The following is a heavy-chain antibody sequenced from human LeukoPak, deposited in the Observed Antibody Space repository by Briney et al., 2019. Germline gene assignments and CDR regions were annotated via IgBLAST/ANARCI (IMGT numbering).Heavy chain of an antibody. J-gene: IGHJ4*02. CDR1: GYTFTACY. D-gene: IGHD6-6*01. CDR2: INPNSGVT. Sequence: GASVKVSCKASGYTFTACYMHWVRQAPGQGPEWMGWINPNSGVTNYAQKFQGRVIMTSDTSISTAHMEFSRLRSDDTAMYYCARDLGVTVRPFSLFYWGQGTLVTVSS. V-gene: IGHV1-2*02. CDR3: ARDLGVTVRPFSLFY.